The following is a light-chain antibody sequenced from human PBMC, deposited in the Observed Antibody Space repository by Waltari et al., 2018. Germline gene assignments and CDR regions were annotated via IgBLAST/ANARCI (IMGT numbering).Light chain of an antibody. CDR3: QHYSSYPYS. CDR1: QSISSW. CDR2: KAS. J-gene: IGKJ2*03. V-gene: IGKV1-5*03. Sequence: DIQMTQSPSTLSASVGDRVTITCRASQSISSWLAWFQQKPGKAPKVLIYKASSLEGGVPSRFSGSGSGTEFTLTISSLQPDDFVTYYCQHYSSYPYSFGQGTKLEIK.